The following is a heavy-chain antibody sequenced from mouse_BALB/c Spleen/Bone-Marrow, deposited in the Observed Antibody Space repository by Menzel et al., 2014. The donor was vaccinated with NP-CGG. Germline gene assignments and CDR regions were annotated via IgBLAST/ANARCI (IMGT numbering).Heavy chain of an antibody. CDR3: ARTAPEKFDY. Sequence: EVKLQESGAELVKPGASVKLSCTASGFNIKDTYMHWVKQRPEQGLEWIGRIDPANGNTKYDPKFQGKATITADTSSNTAYLQLSSLTSEDAAVYYCARTAPEKFDYWGQGTTLTVSS. J-gene: IGHJ2*01. D-gene: IGHD1-2*01. CDR2: IDPANGNT. V-gene: IGHV14-3*02. CDR1: GFNIKDTY.